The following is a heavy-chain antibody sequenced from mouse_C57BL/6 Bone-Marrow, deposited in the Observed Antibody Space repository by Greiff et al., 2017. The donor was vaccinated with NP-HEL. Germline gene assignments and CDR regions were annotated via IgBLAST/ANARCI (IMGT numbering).Heavy chain of an antibody. V-gene: IGHV1-50*01. J-gene: IGHJ4*01. D-gene: IGHD2-10*01. CDR1: GYTFTSYW. CDR2: IDPSDSYT. CDR3: ARSYDCNPYCAMDD. Sequence: QVQLQQPGAELVKPGASVKLSCKASGYTFTSYWMQWVKQRPGQGLEWIGKIDPSDSYTNYNQKFKGKATLTVDTPSSTAYMQLSSLTSEDSAVYYCARSYDCNPYCAMDDWGQGTSVTVSS.